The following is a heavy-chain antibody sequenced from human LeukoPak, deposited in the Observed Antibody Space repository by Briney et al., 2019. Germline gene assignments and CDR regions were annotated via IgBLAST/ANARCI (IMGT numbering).Heavy chain of an antibody. CDR3: ARAPHYDILYWFDP. V-gene: IGHV3-30-3*01. D-gene: IGHD3-9*01. CDR1: GFTFSSYA. CDR2: ISYDGSNK. Sequence: GGSLRLSCAASGFTFSSYAMHWVRQAPGKGLEWVAVISYDGSNKYYADSVKGRFTISRDNSKNTLYLQMNSLRAEDTAVYYCARAPHYDILYWFDPWGQGTLVTVSS. J-gene: IGHJ5*02.